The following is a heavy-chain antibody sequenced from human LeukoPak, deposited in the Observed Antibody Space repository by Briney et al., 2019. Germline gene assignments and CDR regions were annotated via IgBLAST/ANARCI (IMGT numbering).Heavy chain of an antibody. CDR1: GFRFSAYA. Sequence: AGGSLRLSCTASGFRFSAYAMQWVRQAPGKGLEWVAVISIDGNTQYYADSVRGRFNISRDNSENTLYLEMSSLRGEDTGIFYCAREEYKYGLGALDVWGQGTTVTVSS. CDR2: ISIDGNTQ. V-gene: IGHV3-30-3*01. CDR3: AREEYKYGLGALDV. D-gene: IGHD5-18*01. J-gene: IGHJ6*02.